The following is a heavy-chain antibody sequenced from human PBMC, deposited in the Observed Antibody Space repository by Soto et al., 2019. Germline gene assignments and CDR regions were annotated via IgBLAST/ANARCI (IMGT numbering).Heavy chain of an antibody. CDR1: GYTFTSYY. Sequence: GASVKVSCKASGYTFTSYYMHWVRQAPGQGLEWMGIINPSGGSTSYAQKFQGRVTMTRDTSTSTVYMELSSLRSEDTAVYYCAIAWEDYYDIVPGYSAQGTLDTGSA. V-gene: IGHV1-46*01. CDR2: INPSGGST. J-gene: IGHJ4*02. D-gene: IGHD3-22*01. CDR3: AIAWEDYYDIVPGY.